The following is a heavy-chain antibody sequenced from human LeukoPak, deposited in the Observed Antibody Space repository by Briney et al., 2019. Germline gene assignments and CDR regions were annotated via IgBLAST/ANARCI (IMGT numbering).Heavy chain of an antibody. D-gene: IGHD3-22*01. Sequence: PPETLSLTCTVSGGSISSSSYYWGWIRQPPGKGLEWIGSIYYSGSTYYNPSLESRVTISVDTSKNQFSLKLSSVTAADTAVYYCARLSYYYDSSGYYFDAFDIWGQGTMVTVSS. CDR1: GGSISSSSYY. CDR2: IYYSGST. V-gene: IGHV4-39*01. CDR3: ARLSYYYDSSGYYFDAFDI. J-gene: IGHJ3*02.